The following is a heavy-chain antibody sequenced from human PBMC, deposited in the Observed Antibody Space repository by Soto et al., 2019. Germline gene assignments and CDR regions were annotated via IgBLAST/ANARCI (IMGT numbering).Heavy chain of an antibody. V-gene: IGHV3-74*01. D-gene: IGHD3-22*01. Sequence: EVQLVESGGGIVQPGGSLRLSCAASGFTFSSYWMHWVRQAPGKGLVWVSRINSDGSRTSYADSAKGRFTISRDNAKNTVDLQMISLRAEDTAVYYCARGDGDYYDGNGYLGRHWGQGTLVTVSS. CDR3: ARGDGDYYDGNGYLGRH. J-gene: IGHJ4*02. CDR1: GFTFSSYW. CDR2: INSDGSRT.